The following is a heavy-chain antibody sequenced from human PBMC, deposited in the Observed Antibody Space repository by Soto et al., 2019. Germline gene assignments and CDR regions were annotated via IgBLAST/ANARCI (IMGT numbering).Heavy chain of an antibody. V-gene: IGHV3-30*18. J-gene: IGHJ1*01. CDR2: ISYDGSNE. CDR3: AKSGYDNGPTLSLEH. Sequence: QVQLVESGGGVVQPGRSLRLSCAASGFTFSSYGMHWVRQAPGEGLEWVALISYDGSNEYYGDSVKGRFTISRDNSKNMVYLEMNSLRVEDTAEYYCAKSGYDNGPTLSLEHWGQGTLVSVSS. CDR1: GFTFSSYG. D-gene: IGHD3-10*01.